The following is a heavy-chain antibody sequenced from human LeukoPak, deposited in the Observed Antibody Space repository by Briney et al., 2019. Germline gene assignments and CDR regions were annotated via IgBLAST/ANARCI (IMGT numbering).Heavy chain of an antibody. Sequence: GGSLRLSCAASGFTFSSYWMSWVRQAPGKGLEWVSFISSSSTIYYADSGKGRFTISRDNAKNSLYLQMNSLRAEDTAVYYCANGQAATGTTAHDYWGQGTLVTVSS. CDR1: GFTFSSYW. V-gene: IGHV3-69-1*01. CDR2: ISSSSTI. J-gene: IGHJ4*02. D-gene: IGHD6-13*01. CDR3: ANGQAATGTTAHDY.